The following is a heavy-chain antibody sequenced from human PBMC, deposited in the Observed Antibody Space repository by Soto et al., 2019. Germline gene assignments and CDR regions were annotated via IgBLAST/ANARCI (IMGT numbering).Heavy chain of an antibody. CDR1: GFTFSSYA. Sequence: GGSLRLSCASSGFTFSSYAMSWVRQAPGKGLEWVSAISGSGGSTYYADSVKGRFTISRDNSKNTLYLQMNSLRAEDTAVYYCAKDMVDTAMLYYFDYWGQGTLVTVSS. V-gene: IGHV3-23*01. J-gene: IGHJ4*02. D-gene: IGHD5-18*01. CDR2: ISGSGGST. CDR3: AKDMVDTAMLYYFDY.